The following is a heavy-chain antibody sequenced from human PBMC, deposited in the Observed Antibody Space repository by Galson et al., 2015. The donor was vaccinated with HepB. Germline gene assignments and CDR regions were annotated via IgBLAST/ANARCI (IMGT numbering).Heavy chain of an antibody. Sequence: SLRLSCAASGFTFSSYGMHWVRQAPGKGLEWVAVIWYDGSNKYYADSVKGRFTISRDNSKNTLYLQMNSLRAEDTAVYYCARRGETGTSYYYYGMDVWGQGTTVTVSS. CDR2: IWYDGSNK. CDR1: GFTFSSYG. J-gene: IGHJ6*02. D-gene: IGHD1-1*01. V-gene: IGHV3-33*01. CDR3: ARRGETGTSYYYYGMDV.